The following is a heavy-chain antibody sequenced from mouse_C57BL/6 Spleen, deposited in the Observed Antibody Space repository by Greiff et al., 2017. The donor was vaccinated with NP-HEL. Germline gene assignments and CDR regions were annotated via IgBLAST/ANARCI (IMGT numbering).Heavy chain of an antibody. D-gene: IGHD1-1*01. V-gene: IGHV1-81*01. J-gene: IGHJ2*01. CDR2: IYPRSGNT. CDR1: GYTFTSYG. Sequence: QVQLQQSGAELARPGASVKLSCKASGYTFTSYGISWVKQRTGQGLEWIGEIYPRSGNTYYNEKFKGKATLTADKSSSTAYMRLRSLTSEDSAVYFCASYYGSSLYDLDYWGQGTTLTVSS. CDR3: ASYYGSSLYDLDY.